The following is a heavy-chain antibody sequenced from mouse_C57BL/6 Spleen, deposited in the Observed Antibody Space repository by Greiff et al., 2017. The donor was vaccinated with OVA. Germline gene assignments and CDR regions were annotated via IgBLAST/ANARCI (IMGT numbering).Heavy chain of an antibody. Sequence: EVKLQESGAVLARPGASVKMSCKTSGYTFTSYWMHWVKQRPGQGLEWIGAIYPGNSDTSYNQKFKGKAKLTAVTSASTAYMELSSLTNEDSAVYYCTRGSFITTVVAHWYFDVWGTGTTVTVSS. D-gene: IGHD1-1*01. CDR2: IYPGNSDT. V-gene: IGHV1-5*01. CDR3: TRGSFITTVVAHWYFDV. J-gene: IGHJ1*03. CDR1: GYTFTSYW.